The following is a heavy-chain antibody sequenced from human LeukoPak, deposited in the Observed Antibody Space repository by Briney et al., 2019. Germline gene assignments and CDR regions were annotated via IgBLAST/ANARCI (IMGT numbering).Heavy chain of an antibody. Sequence: GGTLRLSCAASGFTFSSYGMSWVRQAPGKGLEWVSAISGSGGSTYYADSVKGRFTISRDNSKNTLYLQMNSLRAEDTAVYYCAKDADYDSSPTLSYWGQGTLVTVSS. CDR2: ISGSGGST. CDR1: GFTFSSYG. CDR3: AKDADYDSSPTLSY. D-gene: IGHD3-22*01. V-gene: IGHV3-23*01. J-gene: IGHJ4*02.